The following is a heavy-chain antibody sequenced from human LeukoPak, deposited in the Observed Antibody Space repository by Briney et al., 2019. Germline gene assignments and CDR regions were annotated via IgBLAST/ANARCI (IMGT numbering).Heavy chain of an antibody. V-gene: IGHV1-2*06. CDR1: GYTFTGYY. D-gene: IGHD5-24*01. CDR3: AVRWLQFWGLDY. Sequence: ASVKVSCKASGYTFTGYYMHWVRQAPGQGLEWMGRINPNSGGTNYAQKFQGRVTITTDESTSTAYMELSSLRSEDTAVYYCAVRWLQFWGLDYWGQGTLVTVSS. CDR2: INPNSGGT. J-gene: IGHJ4*02.